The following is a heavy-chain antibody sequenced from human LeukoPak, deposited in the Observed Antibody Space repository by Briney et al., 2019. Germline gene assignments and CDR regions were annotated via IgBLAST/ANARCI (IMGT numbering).Heavy chain of an antibody. Sequence: SETLSLTCTVSGGSISSGGYYWSWIRQHPGKGLGWIGYIYYSGSTYYNPSLKSRVTISVDTSKNQFSLKLSSVTAADTAVYYCAREGQQLVLYYYYYMDVWGKGTTVTVSS. D-gene: IGHD6-13*01. V-gene: IGHV4-31*03. CDR1: GGSISSGGYY. CDR3: AREGQQLVLYYYYYMDV. J-gene: IGHJ6*03. CDR2: IYYSGST.